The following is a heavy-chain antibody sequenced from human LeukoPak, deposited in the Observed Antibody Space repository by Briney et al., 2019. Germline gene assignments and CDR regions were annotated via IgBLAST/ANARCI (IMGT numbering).Heavy chain of an antibody. D-gene: IGHD3-10*01. CDR3: ATTGSGGFYNYFDY. CDR2: IYYSGHT. Sequence: PSQTLSLTCTVSGGSISSDDYYWSWIRQHPGKGLEWIGYIYYSGHTFYNPSLRSRVTISVDTSKNQISLKLSSVTAADTAVYYCATTGSGGFYNYFDYWGQGTLVTVSS. V-gene: IGHV4-31*03. J-gene: IGHJ4*02. CDR1: GGSISSDDYY.